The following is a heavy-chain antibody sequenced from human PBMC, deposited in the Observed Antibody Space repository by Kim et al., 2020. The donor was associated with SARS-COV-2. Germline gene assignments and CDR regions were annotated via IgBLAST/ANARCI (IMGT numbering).Heavy chain of an antibody. CDR3: ASENSSGWWGGMD. D-gene: IGHD6-19*01. CDR1: GFTFSSYS. V-gene: IGHV3-48*02. Sequence: GGSLRLSCAASGFTFSSYSMNWVRQAPGKGLEWVSYISSSSSTIYYADSVKGRFTISRDNAKNSLYLQMNSLRDEDTAVYYCASENSSGWWGGMDWGQGTLVTVSS. J-gene: IGHJ4*02. CDR2: ISSSSSTI.